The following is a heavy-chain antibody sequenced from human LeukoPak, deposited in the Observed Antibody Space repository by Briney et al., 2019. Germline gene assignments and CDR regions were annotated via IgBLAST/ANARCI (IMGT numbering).Heavy chain of an antibody. CDR1: GFTFDDYT. D-gene: IGHD3-10*01. CDR2: ISWNSGSM. Sequence: GRSLRPSCAASGFTFDDYTMHWVRQAPGKGLEWVSGISWNSGSMGYADSVKGRFTISRDNAKNSLYLQMNSLRVEDTALYYCAKARGRMVRGVYEYYFNYWGQGTLVTVSS. V-gene: IGHV3-9*01. J-gene: IGHJ4*02. CDR3: AKARGRMVRGVYEYYFNY.